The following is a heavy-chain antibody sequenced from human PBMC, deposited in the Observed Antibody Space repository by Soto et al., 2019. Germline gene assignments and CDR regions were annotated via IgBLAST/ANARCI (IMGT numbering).Heavy chain of an antibody. J-gene: IGHJ4*02. Sequence: QVQLVQSGAEVKNPGASVKLSCKASGDTFTSFYIHWARQAPGQGLEWMAIINTNGGSTNDAPNLQGRVTLSRDTSTNTVYIELSSLGAEDTAVYSGARGRTSGDYWGQGTLVTVSS. CDR3: ARGRTSGDY. V-gene: IGHV1-46*03. CDR1: GDTFTSFY. CDR2: INTNGGST.